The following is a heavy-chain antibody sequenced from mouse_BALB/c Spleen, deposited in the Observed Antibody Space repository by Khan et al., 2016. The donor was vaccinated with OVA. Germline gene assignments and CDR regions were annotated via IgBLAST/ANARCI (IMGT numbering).Heavy chain of an antibody. J-gene: IGHJ3*01. V-gene: IGHV3-2*02. CDR2: ISYSGRT. D-gene: IGHD4-1*01. CDR1: GYSITSDYA. CDR3: EMGRTY. Sequence: VQLQQSGPGLVKPSQSLSLTCTVTGYSITSDYAWNWIRQFPGNKLEWMGYISYSGRTSYNPSLKSRISVTRDTSTNQFFLQLNSVTTEDTATYYCEMGRTYWGQGTLVTVSA.